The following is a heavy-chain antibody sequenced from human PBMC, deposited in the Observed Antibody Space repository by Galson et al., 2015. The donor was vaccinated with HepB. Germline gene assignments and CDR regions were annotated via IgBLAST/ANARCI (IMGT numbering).Heavy chain of an antibody. Sequence: SLRLSCAASGFTFDDYGMSWVRQAPGKGLEWVSGINWNGGSTGYADSVKDRFTISRDNAKNSLYLQMNSLRAEDTALYHCAREISRADAFDIWGQGTMVTVSS. CDR2: INWNGGST. V-gene: IGHV3-20*01. CDR1: GFTFDDYG. J-gene: IGHJ3*02. D-gene: IGHD2-2*01. CDR3: AREISRADAFDI.